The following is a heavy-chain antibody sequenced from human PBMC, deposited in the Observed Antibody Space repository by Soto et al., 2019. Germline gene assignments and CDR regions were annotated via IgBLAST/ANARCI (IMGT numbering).Heavy chain of an antibody. CDR3: SKDIGFGNPRAYYSIDV. CDR1: GFTFDDYA. Sequence: PGGSLRLSCAVSGFTFDDYAMHWVRQAPGKGLEWVSGIGWNSNSIAYADSVKGRFTISRDNAKNSLYLQMNSLRPEDTALYYCSKDIGFGNPRAYYSIDVWGNGTAVTVSS. D-gene: IGHD2-15*01. CDR2: IGWNSNSI. J-gene: IGHJ6*03. V-gene: IGHV3-9*01.